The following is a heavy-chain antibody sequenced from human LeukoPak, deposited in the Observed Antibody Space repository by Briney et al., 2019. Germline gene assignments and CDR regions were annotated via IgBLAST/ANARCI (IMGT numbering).Heavy chain of an antibody. Sequence: WVSAKVSCKASGYTFTGYYMHWVRQAPGQGLEWMGWINPNSGDTNYAQKFQGRATMTRDTSISTAYMELSRLRSDDTAVYYCARAGGTMIVVAPWGQGTTVTVSS. CDR3: ARAGGTMIVVAP. CDR1: GYTFTGYY. V-gene: IGHV1-2*02. J-gene: IGHJ6*02. CDR2: INPNSGDT. D-gene: IGHD3-22*01.